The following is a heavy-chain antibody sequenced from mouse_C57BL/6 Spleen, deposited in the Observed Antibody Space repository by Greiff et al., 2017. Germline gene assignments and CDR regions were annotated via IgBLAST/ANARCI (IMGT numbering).Heavy chain of an antibody. CDR2: IYPGDGDP. D-gene: IGHD2-1*01. CDR1: GYAFSSSW. CDR3: ARYVGNFPWFAY. Sequence: VQLQQSGPELVKPGASVKISCKASGYAFSSSWMNWVKQRPGKGLEWIGRIYPGDGDPNYNGKFKGKATLTADKSSRTAYMQLSCLTSEDSAVYFCARYVGNFPWFAYWGQGTLVTVSA. J-gene: IGHJ3*01. V-gene: IGHV1-82*01.